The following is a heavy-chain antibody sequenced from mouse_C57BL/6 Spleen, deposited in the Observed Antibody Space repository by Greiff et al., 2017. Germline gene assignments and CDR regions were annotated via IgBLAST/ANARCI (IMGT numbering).Heavy chain of an antibody. CDR3: ARRGYYGSRGNYYARDY. CDR1: GYSFTGYF. J-gene: IGHJ4*01. CDR2: INPYNGDT. D-gene: IGHD1-1*01. V-gene: IGHV1-20*01. Sequence: VQLKESGPELVKPGDSVKISCKASGYSFTGYFMNWVMQSHGKSLEWIGRINPYNGDTFYNQKFKGKATLTVDKSSSTAHMELRSLTSEDSAVYYCARRGYYGSRGNYYARDYGGQGTSVTVSS.